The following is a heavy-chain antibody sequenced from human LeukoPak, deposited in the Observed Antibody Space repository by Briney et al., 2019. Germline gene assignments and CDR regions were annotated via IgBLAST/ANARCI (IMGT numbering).Heavy chain of an antibody. Sequence: SVKVSCKASGGTFSSYAISWVRQAPGQGLEWMGGTIPIFGTANYAQKFQGRVTITTDESTSTAYMELSSLRSEDTAVYYCARSTMEYYYYYMDVWGKGTTVTVSS. CDR2: TIPIFGTA. CDR1: GGTFSSYA. CDR3: ARSTMEYYYYYMDV. D-gene: IGHD1-1*01. J-gene: IGHJ6*03. V-gene: IGHV1-69*05.